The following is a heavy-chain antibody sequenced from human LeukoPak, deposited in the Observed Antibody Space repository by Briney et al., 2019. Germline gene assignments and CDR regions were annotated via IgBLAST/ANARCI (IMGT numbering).Heavy chain of an antibody. CDR3: ARGEGYAAYCGGDCDWYFDL. D-gene: IGHD2-21*02. CDR2: IKQDGSEK. CDR1: GFTFSSYW. J-gene: IGHJ2*01. V-gene: IGHV3-7*01. Sequence: GGSLRLSCAASGFTFSSYWMSWVRQAPGKGLEWVANIKQDGSEKYYVDSVKGRFTISRDNAKNSLYLQMNSLRAEDTAVYYCARGEGYAAYCGGDCDWYFDLWGRGTLVTVSS.